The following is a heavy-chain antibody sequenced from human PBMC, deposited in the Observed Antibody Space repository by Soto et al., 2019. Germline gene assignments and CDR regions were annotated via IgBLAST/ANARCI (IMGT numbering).Heavy chain of an antibody. CDR1: GGSISSYY. J-gene: IGHJ6*02. Sequence: SETLSLTCTVSGGSISSYYWSWIRQPPGKGLEWIGYIYYSGSTNYNPSLKSRVTISVDTSKNQFSLKLSSVTAADTAVYYCARDKRYYGSGSYYYSYGMDVWGQGTTVTVSS. D-gene: IGHD3-10*01. V-gene: IGHV4-59*01. CDR3: ARDKRYYGSGSYYYSYGMDV. CDR2: IYYSGST.